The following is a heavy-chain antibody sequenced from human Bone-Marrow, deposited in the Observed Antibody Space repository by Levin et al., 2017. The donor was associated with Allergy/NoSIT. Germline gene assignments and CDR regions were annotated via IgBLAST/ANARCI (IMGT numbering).Heavy chain of an antibody. CDR1: GFTFSRYW. D-gene: IGHD3-9*01. Sequence: GESLKISCTASGFTFSRYWMSWVRQAPGKGLEWVANIKQDGSQKHYADSVKGRLTISRDNAKDSLYLQLNSLRAEDTAVYYGARATVRYFDFDAFDIWGQGTLVTVSS. J-gene: IGHJ3*02. CDR3: ARATVRYFDFDAFDI. V-gene: IGHV3-7*04. CDR2: IKQDGSQK.